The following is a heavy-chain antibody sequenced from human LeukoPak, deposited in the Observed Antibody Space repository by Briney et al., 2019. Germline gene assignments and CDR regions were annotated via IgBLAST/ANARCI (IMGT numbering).Heavy chain of an antibody. Sequence: GGSLRLSCAASGFTLSSNSMTWVRETPGKGLEWVSGISGSGDSTFYADSVKGRFTISRDNSRNTLYLQMSSLRPEDPAVYYCTKWSGFGDDWGQGTLVTVSS. CDR1: GFTLSSNS. CDR3: TKWSGFGDD. J-gene: IGHJ4*02. V-gene: IGHV3-23*01. CDR2: ISGSGDST. D-gene: IGHD3-10*01.